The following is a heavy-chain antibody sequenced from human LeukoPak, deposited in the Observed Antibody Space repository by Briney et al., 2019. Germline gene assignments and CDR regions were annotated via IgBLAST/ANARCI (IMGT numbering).Heavy chain of an antibody. CDR2: INHSGST. Sequence: NPSETLSLTCAVYGGSFSGYYWSWIRQPPEKGLEWIGEINHSGSTNYNPSLKSRVTISVDTSKNQFSLKLSSVTAADTAMYYCAREQWAYRSYYASSGYHDYWGQGTLVTVSS. J-gene: IGHJ4*02. CDR1: GGSFSGYY. V-gene: IGHV4-34*01. D-gene: IGHD3-22*01. CDR3: AREQWAYRSYYASSGYHDY.